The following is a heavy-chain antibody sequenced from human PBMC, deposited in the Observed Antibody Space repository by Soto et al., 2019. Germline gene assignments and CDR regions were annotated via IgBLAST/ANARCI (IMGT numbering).Heavy chain of an antibody. CDR3: ARVLGDPTINWFDP. Sequence: SETLSLTRTVSGGSISSYYWSWIRQPAGKGLEWIWRIYTSGSTNYNPSLKSRVTMSVATSKNHCSRKLSSVTAADTAVYYCARVLGDPTINWFDPWGQGTLVTVS. CDR2: IYTSGST. D-gene: IGHD2-21*02. J-gene: IGHJ5*02. V-gene: IGHV4-4*07. CDR1: GGSISSYY.